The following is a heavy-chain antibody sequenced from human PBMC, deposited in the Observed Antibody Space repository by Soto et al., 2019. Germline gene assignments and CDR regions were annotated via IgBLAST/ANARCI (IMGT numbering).Heavy chain of an antibody. J-gene: IGHJ4*02. Sequence: PGGSLRLSCAASEFSFSDYLMAWVRQAPGKGLEWVANLDQGGGEKHYVDSVKGRFTISRDNAKNSLYLQMNSLRVEDMAVYYCARDRFGTPSAHPLYYFDFWGQGTLVTVSS. V-gene: IGHV3-7*05. CDR1: EFSFSDYL. CDR2: LDQGGGEK. CDR3: ARDRFGTPSAHPLYYFDF. D-gene: IGHD1-1*01.